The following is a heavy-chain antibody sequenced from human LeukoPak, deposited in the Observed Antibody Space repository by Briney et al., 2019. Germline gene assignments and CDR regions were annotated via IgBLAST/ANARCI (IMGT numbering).Heavy chain of an antibody. CDR2: MNPNSGNT. CDR1: GYTFSSYD. J-gene: IGHJ1*01. CDR3: ARRVGSGWPVQH. Sequence: ASVRVSCKAFGYTFSSYDINWGGQATGQGVEGMGWMNPNSGNTGYAQKFQGRLNMTRNTSIDTAYMELSSLRSDDTAVYYCARRVGSGWPVQHWGQGTLVTVSS. V-gene: IGHV1-8*01. D-gene: IGHD6-19*01.